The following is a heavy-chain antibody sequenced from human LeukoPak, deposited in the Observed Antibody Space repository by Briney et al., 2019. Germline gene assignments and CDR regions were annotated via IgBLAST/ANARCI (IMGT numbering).Heavy chain of an antibody. CDR2: INPNSGGT. CDR1: GYTFTGYY. V-gene: IGHV1-2*02. Sequence: ASVKVSCKASGYTFTGYYMHWVRQAPGQGLEWMGWINPNSGGTNYAQKFQGRVTMTTDTSTSTAYMELRSLRSDDTAVYYCARDLRIGYYDSSGFGGHYFDYWGQGTLVTVSS. CDR3: ARDLRIGYYDSSGFGGHYFDY. J-gene: IGHJ4*02. D-gene: IGHD3-22*01.